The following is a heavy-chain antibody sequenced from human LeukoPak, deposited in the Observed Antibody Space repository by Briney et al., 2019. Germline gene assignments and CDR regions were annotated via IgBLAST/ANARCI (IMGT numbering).Heavy chain of an antibody. J-gene: IGHJ4*02. CDR1: GGSFSGYY. CDR3: ARGEMATKPLDY. D-gene: IGHD5-24*01. CDR2: INHSGST. Sequence: SETLSLTCAVYGGSFSGYYWSWIRQPPGKGLEWIGEINHSGSTNYNPSLKSRVTISVDTSRNQFSLKLSSVTAADTAVYYCARGEMATKPLDYWGQGTLVTVSS. V-gene: IGHV4-34*01.